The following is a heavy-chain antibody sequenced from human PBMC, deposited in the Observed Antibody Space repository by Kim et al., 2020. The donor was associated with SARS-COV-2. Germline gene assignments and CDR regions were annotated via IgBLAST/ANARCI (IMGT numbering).Heavy chain of an antibody. CDR3: STDYLITFTWGSLDV. D-gene: IGHD3-16*01. CDR1: GFTFTNSW. Sequence: GGSLRLSCAASGFTFTNSWMNWVRQAPGKGLEWVGRIKSKVHGGTTDYAAPVKGRFTISRDDSKKTLYLHMSSLNSEDTAIYYCSTDYLITFTWGSLDVWSQGTTVTVSS. V-gene: IGHV3-15*01. CDR2: IKSKVHGGTT. J-gene: IGHJ6*02.